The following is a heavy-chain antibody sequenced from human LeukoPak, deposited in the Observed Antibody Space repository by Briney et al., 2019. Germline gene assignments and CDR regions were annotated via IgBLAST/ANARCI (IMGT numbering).Heavy chain of an antibody. Sequence: GGSLRLSCAASGFTFSSYGMHWVRQAPGKGLEWVAFIRYDGSNKYYADSVKGRFTISRDNSKNTLYLQMNSLRAEDTAVYYRAKDRGPTMIDAFDIWVQGTMVTVSS. CDR1: GFTFSSYG. D-gene: IGHD3-22*01. CDR2: IRYDGSNK. CDR3: AKDRGPTMIDAFDI. V-gene: IGHV3-30*02. J-gene: IGHJ3*02.